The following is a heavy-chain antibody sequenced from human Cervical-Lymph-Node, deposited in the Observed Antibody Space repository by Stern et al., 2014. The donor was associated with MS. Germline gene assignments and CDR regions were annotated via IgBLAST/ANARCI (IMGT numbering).Heavy chain of an antibody. V-gene: IGHV4-59*01. CDR1: GGSISSYY. J-gene: IGHJ4*02. Sequence: AQLEESGPGLVKPSETLSLTCTVSGGSISSYYWSRIRQPPGKGMEWIGYIYYSGSTNYNPSLKSRVTISVDTSKNQFSLKLSSVTAADTAVYYCAREALAAGGLDYWGQGTLVTVSS. CDR2: IYYSGST. D-gene: IGHD6-13*01. CDR3: AREALAAGGLDY.